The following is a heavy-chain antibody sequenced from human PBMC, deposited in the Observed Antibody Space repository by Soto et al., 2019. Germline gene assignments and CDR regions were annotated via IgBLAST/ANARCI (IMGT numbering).Heavy chain of an antibody. CDR1: AFSFSSYA. J-gene: IGHJ4*02. V-gene: IGHV3-30*18. CDR2: ISYDGNNN. D-gene: IGHD3-10*01. CDR3: AKYYYGAGSYLMMDDY. Sequence: QVQLVESGGGVVQPGRSLRLSCVASAFSFSSYAMHWVRQAPGKGLEWVAVISYDGNNNWYADSVKGRFTISRDKYENTLYLQMTSLRAEDTAVYYCAKYYYGAGSYLMMDDYWGQGTLVTVSA.